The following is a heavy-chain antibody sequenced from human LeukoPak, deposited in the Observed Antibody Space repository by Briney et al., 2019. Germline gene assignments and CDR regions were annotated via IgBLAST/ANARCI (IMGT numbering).Heavy chain of an antibody. Sequence: KPSETLSLTCAVYGGSFSGYYWSWIRQPPGKGLEWIGEINHSGSTNYNPSLKSRVTISVGTSKNQFSLKLSSVTAADTAVYYCARTSIYYDSSGYRSWGQGTLVTVSS. CDR1: GGSFSGYY. D-gene: IGHD3-22*01. J-gene: IGHJ5*02. CDR2: INHSGST. CDR3: ARTSIYYDSSGYRS. V-gene: IGHV4-34*01.